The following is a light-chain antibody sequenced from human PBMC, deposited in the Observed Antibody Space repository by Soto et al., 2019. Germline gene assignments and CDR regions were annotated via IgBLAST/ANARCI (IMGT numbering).Light chain of an antibody. CDR2: GAS. V-gene: IGKV3-15*01. CDR3: QQYNNWPPLT. J-gene: IGKJ4*01. Sequence: EIVMTQSPATLSVSPGERATLSCRASQSVSSNLAWYQQKPGQAPRLLIYGASTRATGIPARFNGSGSGTEFTLTISSLQSEDFAVYYCQQYNNWPPLTFGGGTKVEIK. CDR1: QSVSSN.